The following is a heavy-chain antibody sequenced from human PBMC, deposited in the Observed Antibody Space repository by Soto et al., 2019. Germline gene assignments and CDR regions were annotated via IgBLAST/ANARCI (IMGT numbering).Heavy chain of an antibody. D-gene: IGHD3-3*01. CDR3: AHRVLRTVFGLVTTTAIYFDF. CDR1: GFSLTTSGVG. J-gene: IGHJ4*02. CDR2: IYWDDDK. V-gene: IGHV2-5*02. Sequence: QITLNESGPTVVSPTETLTLTCRFSGFSLTTSGVGVGWIRQSPGKAPEWLALIYWDDDKRYCASLKSRLTITKDTSKHQVVLTVSDLDPTDTATYYCAHRVLRTVFGLVTTTAIYFDFWGQGTPVAVSS.